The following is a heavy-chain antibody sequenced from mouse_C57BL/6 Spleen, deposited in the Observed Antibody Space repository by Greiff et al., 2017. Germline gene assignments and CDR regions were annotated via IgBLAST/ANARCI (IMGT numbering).Heavy chain of an antibody. J-gene: IGHJ4*01. Sequence: VQLKESGPELVKPGASVKIPCKASGYTFTDYNMDWVKQSHGKSLEWIGDINPNNGGTIYNQKFKGKATLTVDKSSSTAYMELRSLTSEDTAVYYCARRGNDYGSYAMDYWGQGTSVTVSS. CDR1: GYTFTDYN. V-gene: IGHV1-18*01. CDR3: ARRGNDYGSYAMDY. CDR2: INPNNGGT. D-gene: IGHD1-1*01.